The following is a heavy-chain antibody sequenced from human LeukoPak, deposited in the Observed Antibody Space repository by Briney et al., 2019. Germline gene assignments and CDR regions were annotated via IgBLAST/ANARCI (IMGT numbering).Heavy chain of an antibody. D-gene: IGHD3-3*01. CDR3: TARWAYYDFWSGNDY. J-gene: IGHJ4*02. V-gene: IGHV3-73*01. CDR1: GFTLSGSA. CDR2: IRSKANSYAT. Sequence: GGSLRLSCAASGFTLSGSAMQWVRQASGKGLEWVGRIRSKANSYATAYAASVKGRFTISRDDSKNTAYLQMNSLKTEDTAVYYCTARWAYYDFWSGNDYWGQGTLVTVSS.